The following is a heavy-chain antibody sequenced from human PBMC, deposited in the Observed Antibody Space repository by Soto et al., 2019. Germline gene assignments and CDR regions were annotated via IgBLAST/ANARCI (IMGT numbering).Heavy chain of an antibody. Sequence: ASVTVSCTSSVYTFTIYGSICVRQAPGQGLEWMGWISAYNGNTNYAQKLQGRVTMTTDTSTSTAYMELRSLRSDDTAVYYCERLMGGEPRDPQNDFCGQGILVTVSS. J-gene: IGHJ4*02. V-gene: IGHV1-18*01. D-gene: IGHD3-16*01. CDR1: VYTFTIYG. CDR2: ISAYNGNT. CDR3: ERLMGGEPRDPQNDF.